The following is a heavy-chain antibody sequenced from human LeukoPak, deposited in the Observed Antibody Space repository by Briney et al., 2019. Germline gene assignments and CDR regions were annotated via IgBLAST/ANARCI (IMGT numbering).Heavy chain of an antibody. D-gene: IGHD4-17*01. CDR2: IWYDGSNK. CDR1: GFTFSSYG. J-gene: IGHJ4*02. Sequence: PGRSLRLSCAASGFTFSSYGMHWVRQAPGKGLEWVAVIWYDGSNKYYADSVKGRFTISRDNSKNTLYLQMNSLRAEDTAVYYCAREEDDYGGSFDYWGQGTLVTVFS. CDR3: AREEDDYGGSFDY. V-gene: IGHV3-33*01.